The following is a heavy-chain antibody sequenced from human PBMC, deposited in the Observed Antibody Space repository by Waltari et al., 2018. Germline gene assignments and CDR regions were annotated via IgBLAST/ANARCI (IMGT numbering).Heavy chain of an antibody. V-gene: IGHV4-34*01. D-gene: IGHD1-26*01. CDR3: ARTWGYSPPLGWFDP. CDR1: GGPFTDYS. CDR2: IRHSGST. J-gene: IGHJ5*02. Sequence: QVQLHQWGAGLLKPSETLSLTCAVSGGPFTDYSWSGFRQSPDKGREWIGEIRHSGSTNYNPSLKSRVTMSVDTIEKQFSWKLTSVTAADTAVYFCARTWGYSPPLGWFDPWGRGTRVTVSS.